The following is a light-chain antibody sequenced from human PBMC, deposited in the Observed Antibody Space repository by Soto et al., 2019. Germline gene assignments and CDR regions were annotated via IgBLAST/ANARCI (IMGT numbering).Light chain of an antibody. J-gene: IGLJ3*02. Sequence: QSALTQPASVSGSPGQSITISCAGTSSNIGAGYDVHWYQQVPGTAPKLLIYTNSNRPSGVPDRFSGSKSGTSASLAITGLQAADEADYYCQSYDSSLSALVFGGGTKLTVL. CDR3: QSYDSSLSALV. V-gene: IGLV1-40*01. CDR2: TNS. CDR1: SSNIGAGYD.